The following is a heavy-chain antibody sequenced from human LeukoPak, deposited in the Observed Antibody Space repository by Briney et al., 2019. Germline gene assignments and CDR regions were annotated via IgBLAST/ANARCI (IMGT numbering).Heavy chain of an antibody. D-gene: IGHD3-22*01. J-gene: IGHJ5*02. CDR2: IYYSGST. CDR1: GASISSYY. V-gene: IGHV4-59*01. CDR3: ARGSSGFWFDP. Sequence: PSQTLSLTCTVSGASISSYYWSWIRQPPGKGLEWIGYIYYSGSTNYNPSLKSRVTISVDTSKNQFSLKLSSVTAADTAVYYCARGSSGFWFDPWGQGTLVTVSS.